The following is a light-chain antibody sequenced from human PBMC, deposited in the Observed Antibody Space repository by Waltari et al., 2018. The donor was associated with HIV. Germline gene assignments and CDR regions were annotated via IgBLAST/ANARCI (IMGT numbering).Light chain of an antibody. V-gene: IGKV4-1*01. CDR3: QQYFNAPIT. CDR1: RSILYNSNNKNY. J-gene: IGKJ4*01. Sequence: DIVMTQSPDHLAPSSGERATTTCKFSRSILYNSNNKNYLAWYQQKPGQPPQLLIYWASTREFGVPDRFSGSGSGTNFTLTISSLQTEDVAVYYCQQYFNAPITFGGGTRVEI. CDR2: WAS.